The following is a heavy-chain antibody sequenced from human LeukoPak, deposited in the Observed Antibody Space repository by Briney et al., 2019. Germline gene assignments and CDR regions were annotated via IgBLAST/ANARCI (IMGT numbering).Heavy chain of an antibody. V-gene: IGHV6-1*01. CDR3: ARSQQWLVDY. CDR1: GDSVSTNSAA. Sequence: SQTLSLTCAISGDSVSTNSAAWNWIRQSPSRGLEWLGRTYYRSKWFNDYAVSEKSRIIINPDTSKNQSSLQLNSVTPEDTAVYYCARSQQWLVDYWGQGTLVTVSS. J-gene: IGHJ4*02. CDR2: TYYRSKWFN. D-gene: IGHD6-19*01.